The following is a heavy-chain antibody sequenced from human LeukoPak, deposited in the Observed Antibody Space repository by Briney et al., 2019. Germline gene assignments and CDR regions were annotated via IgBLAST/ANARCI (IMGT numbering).Heavy chain of an antibody. J-gene: IGHJ6*02. CDR3: ASPAEYGSGRDYYYYGMDV. Sequence: GGSLRLSCAASGFTFSGYSMNWVRQAPGKGLEWVSSISSSSSYIYYADSLKGRFTISRDNAKNSLYLQMNSLRADDTAVYYCASPAEYGSGRDYYYYGMDVWGQGTTVTVSS. CDR2: ISSSSSYI. CDR1: GFTFSGYS. D-gene: IGHD3-10*01. V-gene: IGHV3-21*01.